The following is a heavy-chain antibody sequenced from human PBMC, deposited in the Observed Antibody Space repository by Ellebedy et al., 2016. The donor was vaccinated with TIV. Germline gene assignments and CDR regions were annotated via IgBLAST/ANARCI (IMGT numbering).Heavy chain of an antibody. D-gene: IGHD2-15*01. CDR3: ARIGFVDCSGGSCYSRTVYYYYGMDV. CDR1: GGTFSSYA. Sequence: SVKFSCXASGGTFSSYAISWVRQAPGQGLEWMGGIIPIFGTANYAQKFQGRVTITADKSTSTAYMELSSLRSEDTAVYYCARIGFVDCSGGSCYSRTVYYYYGMDVWGQGTTVTVSS. V-gene: IGHV1-69*06. CDR2: IIPIFGTA. J-gene: IGHJ6*02.